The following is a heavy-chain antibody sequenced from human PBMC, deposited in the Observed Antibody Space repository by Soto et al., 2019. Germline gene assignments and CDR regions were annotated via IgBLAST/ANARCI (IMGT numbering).Heavy chain of an antibody. CDR3: AHSRYCSSTSCSYNWFDP. Sequence: SETLSLTCTVSGGSISSYYWSWIRQPPGKGLEWIGYIYYSGSTNYNPSLKSRVTITKDTSKNQVVLTMTNMDPVDTATYYCAHSRYCSSTSCSYNWFDPWGQGTLVTVSS. V-gene: IGHV4-59*01. D-gene: IGHD2-2*01. CDR2: IYYSGST. J-gene: IGHJ5*02. CDR1: GGSISSYY.